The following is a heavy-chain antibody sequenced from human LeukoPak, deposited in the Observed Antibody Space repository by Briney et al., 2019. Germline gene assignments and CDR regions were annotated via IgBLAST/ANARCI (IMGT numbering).Heavy chain of an antibody. CDR3: AKSVSPGGYVGSLYFFDD. V-gene: IGHV3-23*01. CDR2: IGGSGGIT. D-gene: IGHD1-26*01. CDR1: GFTFSSYA. J-gene: IGHJ4*02. Sequence: GGSLRLSCAASGFTFSSYAMSWVRQAPGKGLEWVSTIGGSGGITYYADSVEGQFTISRDNSKNTVSLQMNSLRAEDTAIYYCAKSVSPGGYVGSLYFFDDWGQGTLVTVSS.